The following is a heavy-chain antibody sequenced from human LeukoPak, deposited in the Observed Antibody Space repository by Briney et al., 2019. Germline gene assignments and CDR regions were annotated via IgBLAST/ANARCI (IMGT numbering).Heavy chain of an antibody. V-gene: IGHV3-30*02. CDR3: AKDMEPAAGFFDY. D-gene: IGHD6-13*01. CDR1: GFTCSSYG. Sequence: GGSLRLSCAASGFTCSSYGMHWVRQAPGKGLEGVAFIRYDGSNKYYADSVKGRFTISRDNSKNTLYLQMNSLRAEDTAVYYCAKDMEPAAGFFDYWGQGTLVTVSS. CDR2: IRYDGSNK. J-gene: IGHJ4*02.